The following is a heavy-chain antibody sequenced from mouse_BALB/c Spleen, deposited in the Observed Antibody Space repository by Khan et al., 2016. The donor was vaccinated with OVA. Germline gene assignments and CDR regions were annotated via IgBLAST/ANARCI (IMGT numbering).Heavy chain of an antibody. CDR3: ARWFTY. CDR1: GYSITSDYA. CDR2: INYSGGT. J-gene: IGHJ3*01. Sequence: VQLKESGPGLVKPSQSLSLTCTVTGYSITSDYAWNWIRQFPGNKLEWMGYINYSGGTSYLPSLKSRISITRDTSKNHFFLQFNSVTTEDSATDYCARWFTYWGQGTLVTVS. V-gene: IGHV3-2*02.